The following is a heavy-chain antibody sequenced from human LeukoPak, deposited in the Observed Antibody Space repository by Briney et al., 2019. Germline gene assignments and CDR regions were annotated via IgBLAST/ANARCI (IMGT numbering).Heavy chain of an antibody. CDR2: IHASGPT. CDR3: ARHDAGIAARPFGN. V-gene: IGHV4-4*09. D-gene: IGHD6-6*01. J-gene: IGHJ4*02. Sequence: SETLSLTCTVSGGSISTYYWSWIRRPPGKGLEWIAYIHASGPTNYNPSLKSRITISVDTSKNQFSLKLSSVTAADTAVYYCARHDAGIAARPFGNWGQGTLVTVSS. CDR1: GGSISTYY.